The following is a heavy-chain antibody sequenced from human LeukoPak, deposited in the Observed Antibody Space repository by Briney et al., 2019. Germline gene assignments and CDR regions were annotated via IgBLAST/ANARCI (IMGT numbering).Heavy chain of an antibody. V-gene: IGHV3-64*01. CDR2: ISSKGGRT. Sequence: GGSLRPSCAASGSTFSSYAMHWVRQVQGKGREYVSAISSKGGRTYYANSVKGRFTISRDNSKNTLYLKMGSLRAEDMAVYYCARSSSEMATIRGFDYWGQGTLVTVSS. CDR3: ARSSSEMATIRGFDY. CDR1: GSTFSSYA. D-gene: IGHD5-24*01. J-gene: IGHJ4*02.